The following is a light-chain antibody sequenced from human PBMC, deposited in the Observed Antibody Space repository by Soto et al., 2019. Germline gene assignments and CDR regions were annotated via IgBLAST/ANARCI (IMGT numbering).Light chain of an antibody. Sequence: EILMTQCPATLSVSPGERATLSCGASQNVSSNLAWYQQKPGQAPRLILYGASTRATGIPARFSGSGSGTEFALTIGSLKSEDFAAYYCQQYNNWHTITFGQGTGLEIK. CDR1: QNVSSN. J-gene: IGKJ5*01. CDR3: QQYNNWHTIT. CDR2: GAS. V-gene: IGKV3-15*01.